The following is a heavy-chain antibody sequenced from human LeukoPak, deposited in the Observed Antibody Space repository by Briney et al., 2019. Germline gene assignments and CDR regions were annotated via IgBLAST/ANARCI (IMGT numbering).Heavy chain of an antibody. J-gene: IGHJ4*02. CDR2: IDKGGST. CDR1: GGSISSSRYY. V-gene: IGHV4-39*01. Sequence: PSETLSLTCSVSGGSISSSRYYWGWIRQPPGKGLEWIGSIDKGGSTSYNPSLRSRVTISVDTSKNQFSLNLISVTAADTAVYYCARHDSIGYLPDLWGQGTLVTVSS. CDR3: ARHDSIGYLPDL. D-gene: IGHD3-22*01.